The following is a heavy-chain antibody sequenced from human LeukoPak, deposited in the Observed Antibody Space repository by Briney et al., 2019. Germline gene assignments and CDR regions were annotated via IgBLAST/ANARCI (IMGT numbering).Heavy chain of an antibody. Sequence: GGSLRLSCAAPGFTFSDYYMSWIRQAPGKGLEWVSYISSSGSTIYYADSVKGRFTISRDNAKNSLYLQMNSLRAEDTAVYYCARDSVGGYSYGYGMDWFDPWGQGTLVTVSS. D-gene: IGHD5-18*01. CDR2: ISSSGSTI. V-gene: IGHV3-11*04. CDR3: ARDSVGGYSYGYGMDWFDP. CDR1: GFTFSDYY. J-gene: IGHJ5*02.